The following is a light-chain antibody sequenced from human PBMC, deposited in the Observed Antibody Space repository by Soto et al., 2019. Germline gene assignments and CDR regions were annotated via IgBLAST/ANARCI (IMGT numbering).Light chain of an antibody. CDR2: GAS. Sequence: EIVLTQSPGTLSLSPGERATLSCRASQSVSSSYLAWYQQKPGQAPRLLIYGASSRATGIPDRFSGSGSGTHFTLTISRLEPEDFAVYYCQQYGSSPWYTFGQGTKLEIK. CDR3: QQYGSSPWYT. J-gene: IGKJ2*01. CDR1: QSVSSSY. V-gene: IGKV3-20*01.